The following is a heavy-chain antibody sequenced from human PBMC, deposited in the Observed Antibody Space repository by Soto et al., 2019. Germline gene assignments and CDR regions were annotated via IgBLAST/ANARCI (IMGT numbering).Heavy chain of an antibody. CDR2: IYYSGST. Sequence: SETLSLTCTVSGGSISSYYWSWIRQPPGKGLEWIGYIYYSGSTNYNPSLKSRVTISVDTSKNQFSLKLSYVTAADTAVYYCASHLRGSSWFYYWGQGTLVTVSS. CDR3: ASHLRGSSWFYY. D-gene: IGHD6-13*01. V-gene: IGHV4-59*08. CDR1: GGSISSYY. J-gene: IGHJ4*02.